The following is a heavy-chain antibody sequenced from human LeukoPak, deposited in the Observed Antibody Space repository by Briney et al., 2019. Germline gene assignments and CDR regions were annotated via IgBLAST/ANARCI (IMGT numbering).Heavy chain of an antibody. CDR2: IYSGGST. CDR3: AKVKYTAMVDQLWESYYFDY. D-gene: IGHD5-18*01. J-gene: IGHJ4*02. Sequence: GGSLRLSCAASGFTVSSNYMSWVRQAPGKGLEWVSVIYSGGSTYYADSVKGRFTISRDNSKNTLYLQMNSLRAEDTAVYYCAKVKYTAMVDQLWESYYFDYWGQGTLVTVSS. V-gene: IGHV3-53*01. CDR1: GFTVSSNY.